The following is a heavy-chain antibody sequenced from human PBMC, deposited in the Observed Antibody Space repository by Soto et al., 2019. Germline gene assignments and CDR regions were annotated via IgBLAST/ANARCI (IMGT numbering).Heavy chain of an antibody. Sequence: TGGSLRLSCAASGFTFSSYGMHWVRQAPGKGLEWVAVISYDGSNKYYADSVKGRFTISRDNSKNTLYLQMNSLRAEDTAVYYCAKDLRYGSGYYYYYGMDVWGQGTTVTVSS. D-gene: IGHD3-10*01. CDR2: ISYDGSNK. CDR1: GFTFSSYG. J-gene: IGHJ6*02. CDR3: AKDLRYGSGYYYYYGMDV. V-gene: IGHV3-30*18.